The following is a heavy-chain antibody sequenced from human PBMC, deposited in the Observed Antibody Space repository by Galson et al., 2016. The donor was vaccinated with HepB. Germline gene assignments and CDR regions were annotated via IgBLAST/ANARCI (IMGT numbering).Heavy chain of an antibody. CDR1: GGSFSGYY. D-gene: IGHD5-18*01. CDR2: INHSGST. V-gene: IGHV4-34*01. Sequence: SETLSLTCAVYGGSFSGYYWSWIRQPPGKGLEWIGEINHSGSTNYNPSLKSRVTISVDTSKNQFSLQLSSVTPEDTALYYCARDRNFKLTWIQLRKRGTGDGFDYWGQGTLVTVSS. J-gene: IGHJ4*02. CDR3: ARDRNFKLTWIQLRKRGTGDGFDY.